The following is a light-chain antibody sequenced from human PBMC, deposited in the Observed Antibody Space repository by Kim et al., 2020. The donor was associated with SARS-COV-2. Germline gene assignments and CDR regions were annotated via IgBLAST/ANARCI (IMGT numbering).Light chain of an antibody. V-gene: IGKV1-8*01. J-gene: IGKJ1*01. CDR2: AAS. CDR1: QGISSY. Sequence: ASAGDRGTITCRASQGISSYLACYQQKPGKAPKLLIYAASTLQSGVPSRCSGSGSGTDFTLTISCLQSEDFATYYCQQYYSYPRTFGQGTKVDIK. CDR3: QQYYSYPRT.